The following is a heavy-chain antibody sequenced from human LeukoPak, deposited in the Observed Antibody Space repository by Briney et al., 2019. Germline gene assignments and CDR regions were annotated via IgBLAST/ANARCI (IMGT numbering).Heavy chain of an antibody. Sequence: PSETLSLTCAVSGYSISSGYYWGWIRQPPGKGLEWIGSIYHSESTYYNPSLKSRVTISVDTSKNQFSLKLSSVTAADTAVYYCARRVKGGYEGWFDPWGQGTLVTVSS. CDR1: GYSISSGYY. V-gene: IGHV4-38-2*01. J-gene: IGHJ5*02. CDR3: ARRVKGGYEGWFDP. CDR2: IYHSEST. D-gene: IGHD5-12*01.